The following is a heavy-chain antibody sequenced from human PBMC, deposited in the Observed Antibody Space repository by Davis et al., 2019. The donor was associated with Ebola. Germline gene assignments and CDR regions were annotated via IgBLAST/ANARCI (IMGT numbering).Heavy chain of an antibody. CDR3: ARDGVVVPAAIDYYYMNV. CDR2: INPNSGGP. D-gene: IGHD2-2*02. Sequence: ASVTVSCQASGYTFTGYYMHWVRQAPGHGLEWMGWINPNSGGPNYAQKFQGRVTMTMDTSIGTAYMELSRLRSDDTAVYYCARDGVVVPAAIDYYYMNVWGKGTTVTVSS. J-gene: IGHJ6*03. V-gene: IGHV1-2*02. CDR1: GYTFTGYY.